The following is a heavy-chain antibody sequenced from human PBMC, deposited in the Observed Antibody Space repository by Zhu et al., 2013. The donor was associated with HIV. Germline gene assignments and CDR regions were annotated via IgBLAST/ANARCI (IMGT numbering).Heavy chain of an antibody. CDR2: INPNSGGT. V-gene: IGHV1-2*02. CDR1: GYTFTGYY. D-gene: IGHD3-22*01. J-gene: IGHJ2*01. Sequence: QVQLVQSGAEVKKPGASVKVSCKASGYTFTGYYMHWVRQAPGQGLEWMGWINPNSGGTEYAQKFQGRVTMTRDTSISTAYMELSRLRSDDTAVYYCARMYYYDSSGYYSGWYFDLWGLAPWSLSPQ. CDR3: ARMYYYDSSGYYSGWYFDL.